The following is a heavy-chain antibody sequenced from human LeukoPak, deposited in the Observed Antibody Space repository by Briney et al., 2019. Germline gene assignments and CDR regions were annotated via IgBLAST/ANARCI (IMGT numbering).Heavy chain of an antibody. CDR2: ISGSGDST. D-gene: IGHD6-19*01. V-gene: IGHV3-23*01. CDR3: ARRSGIAVAGAFDY. CDR1: GFTFSNYA. Sequence: GGSLSLSCAASGFTFSNYAMRWVRQAPGKGLEWVSGISGSGDSTYYADSVKGRFTISRDNSKNTLYLQMNSLRAEDTAVYYCARRSGIAVAGAFDYWGQGTLVTVSS. J-gene: IGHJ4*02.